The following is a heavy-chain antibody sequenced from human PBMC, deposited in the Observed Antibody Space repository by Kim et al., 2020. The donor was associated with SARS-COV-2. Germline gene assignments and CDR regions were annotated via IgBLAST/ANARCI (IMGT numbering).Heavy chain of an antibody. CDR3: ARLYSSAWCLDY. Sequence: GGSLRLSCAASGFTFSTYAMHWVRQAPGKGLEWVAATSYDGTTKYYADSVKGRFTISRDNSKNTLYLHMISLRTEDTAVYFCARLYSSAWCLDYWGQGTLVTVSS. V-gene: IGHV3-30*03. J-gene: IGHJ4*02. D-gene: IGHD6-19*01. CDR1: GFTFSTYA. CDR2: TSYDGTTK.